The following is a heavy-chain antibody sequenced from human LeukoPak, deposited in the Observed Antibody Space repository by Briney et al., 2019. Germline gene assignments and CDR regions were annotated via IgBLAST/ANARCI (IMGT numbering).Heavy chain of an antibody. D-gene: IGHD6-19*01. V-gene: IGHV4-30-2*01. J-gene: IGHJ4*02. Sequence: SQTLSLTCAVSGGSVSSGGYSWSWIRQPPGKGLEWIGYIYHGGSTYYNPSLKSRVTISVDRSKNQFSLKLRSVTAADTAVYYCARSDLSSGWYYFDYWGQGTLATVSS. CDR3: ARSDLSSGWYYFDY. CDR2: IYHGGST. CDR1: GGSVSSGGYS.